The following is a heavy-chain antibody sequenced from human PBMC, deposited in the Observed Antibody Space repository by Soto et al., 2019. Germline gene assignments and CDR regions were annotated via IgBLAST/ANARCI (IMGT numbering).Heavy chain of an antibody. D-gene: IGHD6-13*01. V-gene: IGHV3-23*01. CDR1: GFTFSNYA. J-gene: IGHJ4*02. CDR2: ISGSGGST. Sequence: GGSLRLSCAASGFTFSNYAVTWVRQAPGKGLEWVSTISGSGGSTYYADSVKGRFTISRDNSKNTLYLQMNSLRAEDTAVYYYAKDQGSCWYEIDYWGQGTLVTVSS. CDR3: AKDQGSCWYEIDY.